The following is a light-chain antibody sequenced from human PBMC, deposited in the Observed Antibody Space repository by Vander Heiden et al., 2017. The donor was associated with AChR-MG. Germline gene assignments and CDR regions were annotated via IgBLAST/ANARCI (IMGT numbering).Light chain of an antibody. CDR3: QSYDSSNHVV. V-gene: IGLV6-57*02. Sequence: NFMLTQPHSVSESPGKTVTISCTGSSGSIASNYVQWYQQRPGSAPTTVIYEDKQRPSGVPDRFSGSIDSSSKSASLTISGLKTEDEADYYCQSYDSSNHVVFGGGTKLTVL. CDR1: SGSIASNY. CDR2: EDK. J-gene: IGLJ2*01.